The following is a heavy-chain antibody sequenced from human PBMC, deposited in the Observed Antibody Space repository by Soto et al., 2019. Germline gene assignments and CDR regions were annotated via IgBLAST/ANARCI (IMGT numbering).Heavy chain of an antibody. Sequence: QVQLVQSGAEVKKPGASVKVSCKASGYTFTSYGISWVRQAPGQGLAWMGWITAYNGNTNYAQKLQGRVTLTADTSTSTAYMDLRSLRSDDTAVYYCTRGYDCLCGSYRHFDYWGQGTLVTVSS. CDR3: TRGYDCLCGSYRHFDY. V-gene: IGHV1-18*01. CDR1: GYTFTSYG. CDR2: ITAYNGNT. D-gene: IGHD3-16*02. J-gene: IGHJ4*02.